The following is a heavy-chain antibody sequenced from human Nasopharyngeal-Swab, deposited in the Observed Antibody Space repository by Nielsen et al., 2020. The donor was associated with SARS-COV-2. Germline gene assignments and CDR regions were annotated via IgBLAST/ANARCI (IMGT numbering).Heavy chain of an antibody. CDR1: GYSFTSYW. D-gene: IGHD3-9*01. J-gene: IGHJ4*02. Sequence: GGSLRLSCKGSGYSFTSYWIGWVRQMPGKGLEWMGIIYPGDSDTRYSPSFQGQVTISADKSISTAYLQWSSLKASDTAMYYCARIGNEDYDILTGPNKYYFDYWGQGTLVTVSS. V-gene: IGHV5-51*01. CDR2: IYPGDSDT. CDR3: ARIGNEDYDILTGPNKYYFDY.